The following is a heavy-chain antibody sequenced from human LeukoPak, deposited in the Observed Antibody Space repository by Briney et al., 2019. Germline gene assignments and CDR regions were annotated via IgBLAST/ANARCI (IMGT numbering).Heavy chain of an antibody. V-gene: IGHV4-59*08. D-gene: IGHD1-26*01. CDR3: AKYGGSPANYFDY. Sequence: SETLSLMCTVSGGSINSYYWSWVRQPPGKGLEWIAYIHYTGSINYNPSLKSRVTISMDTSKSQFSLHVNSVTAADTAVYYCAKYGGSPANYFDYWGRGTLVTVSS. CDR1: GGSINSYY. CDR2: IHYTGSI. J-gene: IGHJ4*02.